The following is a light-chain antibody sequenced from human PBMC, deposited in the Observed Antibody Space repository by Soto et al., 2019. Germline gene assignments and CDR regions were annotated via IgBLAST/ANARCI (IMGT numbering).Light chain of an antibody. CDR1: QSINSY. CDR3: QQSYSSPIT. V-gene: IGKV1-39*01. Sequence: DIQMTQSPSSLSASVGDRVTITCRASQSINSYLNWYRQKPGKAPKLLIYAASSLQSGVPSRFSGRGSGTDFTLTISSLQPEDFAPYYCQQSYSSPITFGQGTRLEIK. J-gene: IGKJ5*01. CDR2: AAS.